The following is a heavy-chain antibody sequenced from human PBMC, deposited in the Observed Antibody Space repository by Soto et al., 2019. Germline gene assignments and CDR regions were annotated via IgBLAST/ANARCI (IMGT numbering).Heavy chain of an antibody. J-gene: IGHJ5*02. CDR3: ARDLHLPDYYDSFDP. CDR1: GGTFSSYA. D-gene: IGHD3-22*01. V-gene: IGHV1-69*13. CDR2: IIPIFGTA. Sequence: ASVKVSCKASGGTFSSYAISWVRQAPGQGLEWMGGIIPIFGTANYAQKFQGRVTITADESTSTAYMELSSLRSEDTAVYYCARDLHLPDYYDSFDPWGQGTLVTVSS.